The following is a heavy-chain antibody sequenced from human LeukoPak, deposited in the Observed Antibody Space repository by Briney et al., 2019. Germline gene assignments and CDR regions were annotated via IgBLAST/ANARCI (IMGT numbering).Heavy chain of an antibody. CDR2: IYPGDSDT. D-gene: IGHD3-9*01. Sequence: GESLKISCKGSGYGFTSYWIGWVRQMPGKGLEWMGIIYPGDSDTRYSPSFQGQVTISADKSISTAYLQWSSLKASDTAMYYCARHPPNYDILTGYYPAAFDIWGQGTMVTVSS. CDR3: ARHPPNYDILTGYYPAAFDI. J-gene: IGHJ3*02. CDR1: GYGFTSYW. V-gene: IGHV5-51*01.